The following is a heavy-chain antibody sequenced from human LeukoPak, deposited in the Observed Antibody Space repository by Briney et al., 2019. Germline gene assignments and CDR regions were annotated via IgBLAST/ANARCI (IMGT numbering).Heavy chain of an antibody. J-gene: IGHJ3*02. CDR1: GFTVSNYD. V-gene: IGHV3-23*01. D-gene: IGHD7-27*01. Sequence: PGGSLRLSCAASGFTVSNYDMHWVRQAPGKGLEWVSAISGSGGSTYYADSVKGRFTISRDNSKNTLYLQMNSLRAEDTAVYYCAKEERNWGGAFDIWGQGTMVTVSS. CDR2: ISGSGGST. CDR3: AKEERNWGGAFDI.